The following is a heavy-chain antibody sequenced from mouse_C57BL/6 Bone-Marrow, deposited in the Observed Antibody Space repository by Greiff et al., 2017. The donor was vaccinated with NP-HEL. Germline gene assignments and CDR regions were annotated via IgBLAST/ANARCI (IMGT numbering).Heavy chain of an antibody. CDR3: ARYYGSSHWYFDV. CDR1: GYTFTSYW. V-gene: IGHV1-7*01. Sequence: QVQLKQSGAELAKPGASVKLSCKASGYTFTSYWLHWVKQRPGQGLEWIGYINPSSGYTKYNQKFKDKATLTADKSSSTAYMQLSSLTYEDSAVYYCARYYGSSHWYFDVWGTGTTVTVSS. J-gene: IGHJ1*03. CDR2: INPSSGYT. D-gene: IGHD1-1*01.